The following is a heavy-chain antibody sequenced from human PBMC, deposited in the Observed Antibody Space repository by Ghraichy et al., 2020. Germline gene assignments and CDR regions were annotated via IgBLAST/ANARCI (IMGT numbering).Heavy chain of an antibody. V-gene: IGHV3-23*01. J-gene: IGHJ2*01. CDR1: GFTFSSYA. Sequence: GESLNISCAASGFTFSSYAMSWVRQAPGKGLEWVSAISGSGGSTYYADSVKGRFTISRDNSKNTLYLQMNSLRAEDTAVYYCAKDDDGDSSGWYRSWYFDLWGRGTLVTVSS. CDR3: AKDDDGDSSGWYRSWYFDL. D-gene: IGHD6-19*01. CDR2: ISGSGGST.